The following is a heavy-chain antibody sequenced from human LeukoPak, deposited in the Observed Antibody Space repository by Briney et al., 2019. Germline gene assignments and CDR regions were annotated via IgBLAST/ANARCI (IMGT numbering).Heavy chain of an antibody. J-gene: IGHJ6*03. D-gene: IGHD3-16*01. Sequence: GGSLRLSCAASGFTFSRLGMQWVRQAPGKGLEWVAMIWHDGSVEEYAASVKGRFTISRDNSRDTLFLQMNRLRDDDTAVYYCAKGGDQFRGYLDAWGKGTTVTVSS. V-gene: IGHV3-33*06. CDR1: GFTFSRLG. CDR2: IWHDGSVE. CDR3: AKGGDQFRGYLDA.